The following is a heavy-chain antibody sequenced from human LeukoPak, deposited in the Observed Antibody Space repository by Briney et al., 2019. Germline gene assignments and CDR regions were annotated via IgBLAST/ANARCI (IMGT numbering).Heavy chain of an antibody. Sequence: GGSLRLSCAASGFTFGSYWMSWVRQAPGQGREWVANIKQDGSEKYYVDSVKGRFTISRDNAKNSLFLQMNSLRAEDTAVYYCARGASGIQLWFFDPWGQGTLVSVSS. J-gene: IGHJ5*02. CDR1: GFTFGSYW. D-gene: IGHD5-18*01. V-gene: IGHV3-7*01. CDR3: ARGASGIQLWFFDP. CDR2: IKQDGSEK.